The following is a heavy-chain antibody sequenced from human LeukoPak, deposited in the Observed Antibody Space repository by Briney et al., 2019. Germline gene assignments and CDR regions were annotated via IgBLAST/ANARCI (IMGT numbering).Heavy chain of an antibody. CDR3: AKGYLGLPNYFDS. J-gene: IGHJ4*02. CDR1: GFPFSSSG. D-gene: IGHD7-27*01. Sequence: GGSLRLSCAASGFPFSSSGMLWVRQAPGKGLEWVAVISYDGSNKYYADFVKGRFAISRDISMNTLYLQMNSLRAEDTAVYYCAKGYLGLPNYFDSWGQGTLVTVSS. V-gene: IGHV3-30*18. CDR2: ISYDGSNK.